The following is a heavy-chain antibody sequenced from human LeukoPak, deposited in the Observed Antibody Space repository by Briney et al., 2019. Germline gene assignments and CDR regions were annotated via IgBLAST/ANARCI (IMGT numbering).Heavy chain of an antibody. CDR1: GGSISSSTYY. J-gene: IGHJ4*02. CDR3: ARVFDS. Sequence: SETLSLTCSVSGGSISSSTYYWGWIRQPPGKGLEWIGYIYISGGTSYNPSLKSRVTISLDTSKSQLSLKLTSVTAADTAVYYCARVFDSWGQGTLVTVSS. V-gene: IGHV4-61*05. CDR2: IYISGGT.